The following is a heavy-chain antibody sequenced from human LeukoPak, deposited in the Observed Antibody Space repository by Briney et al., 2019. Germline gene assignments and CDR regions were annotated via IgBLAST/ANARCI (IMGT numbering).Heavy chain of an antibody. CDR1: GFTFRNAW. D-gene: IGHD1-26*01. CDR3: ARDRRLGAAGTFDV. Sequence: GGSLRLSCAASGFTFRNAWMNWVRQAPGKGLEWVSVIYSGGSTYSANADSVKGRFTISRDNSKNTLYLQMNSLRVEDTAVYYCARDRRLGAAGTFDVWGQGTMVTVSS. CDR2: IYSGGST. V-gene: IGHV3-66*01. J-gene: IGHJ3*01.